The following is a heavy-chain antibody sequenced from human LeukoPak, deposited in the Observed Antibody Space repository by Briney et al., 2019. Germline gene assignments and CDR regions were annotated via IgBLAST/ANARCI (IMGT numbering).Heavy chain of an antibody. J-gene: IGHJ4*02. CDR1: GFTFSSYA. Sequence: GGSLRLSWAASGFTFSSYAMSWVSQAPGKGLGWVSTISDTGGGTYYADSVKGRFTISRDNSKNTLYLQMNSLRAEDTAVYYCAKDRIAGHSDFDYWGQGTLVTVSS. CDR3: AKDRIAGHSDFDY. V-gene: IGHV3-23*01. CDR2: ISDTGGGT. D-gene: IGHD6-13*01.